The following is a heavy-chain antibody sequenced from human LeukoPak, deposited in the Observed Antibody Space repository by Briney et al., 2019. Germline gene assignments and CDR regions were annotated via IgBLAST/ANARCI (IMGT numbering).Heavy chain of an antibody. Sequence: PGGSLRLSCAASGFTFSTYGMLWVRQAPGKGLEWVAVIWYDGSNKYYADSVKGRFTISRDKSKNTLYLQMNSLRAEDTAVYYCARLPTGTFDYWGQGTLVTVSS. CDR3: ARLPTGTFDY. D-gene: IGHD1-1*01. V-gene: IGHV3-33*01. CDR2: IWYDGSNK. CDR1: GFTFSTYG. J-gene: IGHJ4*02.